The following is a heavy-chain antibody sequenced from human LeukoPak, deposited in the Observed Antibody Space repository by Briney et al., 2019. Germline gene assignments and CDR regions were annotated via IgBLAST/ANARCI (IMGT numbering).Heavy chain of an antibody. CDR1: GFTFSSYS. J-gene: IGHJ5*02. V-gene: IGHV3-48*01. CDR3: ARVDDFWSGYYNWFDP. D-gene: IGHD3-3*01. Sequence: PGGSLRLSCAASGFTFSSYSMNWVRQAPGKGLEWVSYISSSSSTIYYADSVKGRLTISRDNAKNSLYLQMNSLRAEDTAVYYCARVDDFWSGYYNWFDPWGQGTLVTVSS. CDR2: ISSSSSTI.